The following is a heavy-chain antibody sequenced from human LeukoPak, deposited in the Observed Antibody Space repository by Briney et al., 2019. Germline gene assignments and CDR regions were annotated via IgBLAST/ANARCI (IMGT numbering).Heavy chain of an antibody. J-gene: IGHJ4*02. Sequence: PSETLSLTCAVSGGSISSSYYWSWIRQPAGKGLEWIGRIYTSGSTNYNPSLKSRVTMSVDTSKNQFSLKLSSVTAADTAVYYCARDTYYYGSGSFSYFDYWGQGTLVTVSS. CDR2: IYTSGST. V-gene: IGHV4-4*07. CDR3: ARDTYYYGSGSFSYFDY. CDR1: GGSISSSYY. D-gene: IGHD3-10*01.